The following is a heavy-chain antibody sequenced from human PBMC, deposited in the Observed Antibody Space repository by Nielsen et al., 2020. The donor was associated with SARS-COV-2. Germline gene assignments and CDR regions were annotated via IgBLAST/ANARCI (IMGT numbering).Heavy chain of an antibody. J-gene: IGHJ4*02. CDR1: GFIVSSKY. Sequence: GESLKISCAASGFIVSSKYMNWVRQAPGKGLEWVSVFYSGGTTLYADSVKGRFLIARDNSRNTLYLQMNRLRVEDTAMYYCAREGDTYGVRNFDYWGQGIMVTVSS. D-gene: IGHD5-18*01. CDR2: FYSGGTT. V-gene: IGHV3-53*01. CDR3: AREGDTYGVRNFDY.